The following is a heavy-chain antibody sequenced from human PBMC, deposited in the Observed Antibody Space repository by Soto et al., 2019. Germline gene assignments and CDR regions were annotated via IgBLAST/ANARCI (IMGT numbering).Heavy chain of an antibody. CDR2: IIPIFGTA. D-gene: IGHD6-6*01. J-gene: IGHJ6*02. CDR3: ARAVYSSSSGYYYYGMDV. Sequence: SVKVSCKASGGTFSSYAISWLRQAPGQGLEWMGGIIPIFGTANYAQKFQGRATITADESTSTAYMELSSLRSEDTAVYYCARAVYSSSSGYYYYGMDVWGQGTTVTVSS. V-gene: IGHV1-69*13. CDR1: GGTFSSYA.